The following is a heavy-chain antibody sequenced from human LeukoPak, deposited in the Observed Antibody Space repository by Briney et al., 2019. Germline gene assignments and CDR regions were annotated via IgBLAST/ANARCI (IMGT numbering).Heavy chain of an antibody. J-gene: IGHJ4*02. CDR3: ARAVVWGSYRPLDY. V-gene: IGHV4-30-4*01. Sequence: PSQTLSLTCTVSGGSISSGDYYWSWIRQPPGKGLEWIGYIYYSGSTYYNPSLKSRVTISVDTSKNQFSLKLSSETAADTAVYYCARAVVWGSYRPLDYWGQGTLVTVSS. D-gene: IGHD3-16*02. CDR2: IYYSGST. CDR1: GGSISSGDYY.